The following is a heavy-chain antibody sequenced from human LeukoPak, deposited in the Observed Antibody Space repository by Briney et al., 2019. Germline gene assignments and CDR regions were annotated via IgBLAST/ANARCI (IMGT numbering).Heavy chain of an antibody. D-gene: IGHD3-10*01. J-gene: IGHJ5*02. Sequence: GGSLRLSCAASGFTFSSYGLHWVRQAPGKGLEWVAVISYGGSNKYYADSVKGRFTISRDNSKNTLYLQMNSLRAEDTAVYYCAKASWFGEKGPPNWFDPWGQGTLVAVSS. V-gene: IGHV3-30*18. CDR3: AKASWFGEKGPPNWFDP. CDR1: GFTFSSYG. CDR2: ISYGGSNK.